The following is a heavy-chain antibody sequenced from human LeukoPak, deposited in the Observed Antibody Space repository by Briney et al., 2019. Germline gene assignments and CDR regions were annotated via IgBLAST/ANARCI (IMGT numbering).Heavy chain of an antibody. J-gene: IGHJ6*03. Sequence: GGSLRLSCEASGLTFNKYWMTWVRQAPGKGLVWVSRINNDGSSTSYADSVQGRFTISRDNAKNTLYLQMNSLRAEDTALYYCARVARGDYYYYYMDVWGKGTTVTVSS. CDR3: ARVARGDYYYYYMDV. CDR1: GLTFNKYW. CDR2: INNDGSST. D-gene: IGHD3-10*01. V-gene: IGHV3-74*01.